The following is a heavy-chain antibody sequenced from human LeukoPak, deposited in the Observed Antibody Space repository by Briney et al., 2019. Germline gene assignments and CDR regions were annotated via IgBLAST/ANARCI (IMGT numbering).Heavy chain of an antibody. Sequence: SETLSLTCTVSGFSLSSGYYWGWIRQSPGKGLEWIGSNYHGGSPHYNPSLKSRVTISIDTSKNHFSLNLTSVTAADTAVYYCARAYSSSWYFNWFDPWGQGTLVTVSS. CDR3: ARAYSSSWYFNWFDP. V-gene: IGHV4-38-2*02. J-gene: IGHJ5*02. D-gene: IGHD6-13*01. CDR2: NYHGGSP. CDR1: GFSLSSGYY.